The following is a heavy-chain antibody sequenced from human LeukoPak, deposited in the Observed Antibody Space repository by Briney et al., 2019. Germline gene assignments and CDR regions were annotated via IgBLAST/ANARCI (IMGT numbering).Heavy chain of an antibody. CDR2: INHSGST. CDR3: ARGGGDIVVVPAPPGHYYYYYMDV. D-gene: IGHD2-2*01. Sequence: SETLSLTCAVYGGSFSGYYWSWIRQPPGKGLEWIGEINHSGSTNYNPSLKSRVTISVDTSKNQFSLKLSSVTAADTAVYYCARGGGDIVVVPAPPGHYYYYYMDVWGKGTTVTVSS. V-gene: IGHV4-34*01. J-gene: IGHJ6*03. CDR1: GGSFSGYY.